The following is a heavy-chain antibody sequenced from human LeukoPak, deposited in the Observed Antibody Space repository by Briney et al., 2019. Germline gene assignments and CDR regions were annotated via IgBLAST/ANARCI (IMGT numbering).Heavy chain of an antibody. V-gene: IGHV4-4*02. J-gene: IGHJ5*02. CDR3: ARDLVYSRLIRGWFDP. D-gene: IGHD6-13*01. CDR2: VHHSGTT. Sequence: SETLSLTCSVSGGSIDTINWWSWVRQPPGKGLEWIGEVHHSGTTSYNPSLRSRDTISVDTSKNQFSLRLRSVTAADTAVYYCARDLVYSRLIRGWFDPWGQGTLVTVSS. CDR1: GGSIDTINW.